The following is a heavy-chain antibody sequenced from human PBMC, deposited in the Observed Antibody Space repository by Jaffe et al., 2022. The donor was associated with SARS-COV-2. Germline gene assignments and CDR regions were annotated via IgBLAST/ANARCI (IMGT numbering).Heavy chain of an antibody. CDR2: ISAHSGYT. CDR1: GYTFASYD. J-gene: IGHJ4*02. V-gene: IGHV1-18*01. CDR3: TRLKDY. Sequence: QVQLVQSGAEVKKPGASVKVSCKASGYTFASYDITWVRQAPGQGLEWMGWISAHSGYTNYAHNLQGRVTMTTDTSTTTAYMELRSLTSDDTAIYYCTRLKDYWGQGTLVTVSS.